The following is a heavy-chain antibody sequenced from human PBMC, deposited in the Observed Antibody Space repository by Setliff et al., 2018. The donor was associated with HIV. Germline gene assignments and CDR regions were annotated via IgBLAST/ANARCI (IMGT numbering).Heavy chain of an antibody. J-gene: IGHJ3*02. CDR1: GFTFSSYA. CDR2: ISSSGGST. CDR3: VKDRTYMAFDI. V-gene: IGHV3-23*01. D-gene: IGHD1-20*01. Sequence: GGSLRLSCAASGFTFSSYAMSWVRQAPGKGLDWVSAISSSGGSTYYADSVKGRFTISRDNSKNTLYLQMNSLRAADTAVYYCVKDRTYMAFDIWGQGTMVTVSS.